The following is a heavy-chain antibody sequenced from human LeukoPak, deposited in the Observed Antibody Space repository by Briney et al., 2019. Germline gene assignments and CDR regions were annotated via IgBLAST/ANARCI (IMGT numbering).Heavy chain of an antibody. CDR3: ARLAAEGTFDL. V-gene: IGHV5-51*01. CDR1: GYSFISYW. D-gene: IGHD1-1*01. Sequence: GESLKISCEGSGYSFISYWIVWVRQMPGKGLEWMGSIYPPDSDTKYSPSFQGQVTISADKSINTAYLQWSSLKASDTAIYYCARLAAEGTFDLWGQGILVTVPQ. CDR2: IYPPDSDT. J-gene: IGHJ4*02.